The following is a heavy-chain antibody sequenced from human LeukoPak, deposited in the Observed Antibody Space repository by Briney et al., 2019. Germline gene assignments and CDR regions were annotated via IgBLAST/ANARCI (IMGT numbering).Heavy chain of an antibody. Sequence: PGGSLRLSCEASGFTFSSFAMHWVRQAPGKGLEYVSAISSNGGSTYYANSVKGRLTISRDNSKNTLYLQMGSLRAEDMAVYYCARGAVVVTNYFDFWGQGTLVTVSS. D-gene: IGHD3-22*01. V-gene: IGHV3-64*01. CDR2: ISSNGGST. J-gene: IGHJ4*02. CDR1: GFTFSSFA. CDR3: ARGAVVVTNYFDF.